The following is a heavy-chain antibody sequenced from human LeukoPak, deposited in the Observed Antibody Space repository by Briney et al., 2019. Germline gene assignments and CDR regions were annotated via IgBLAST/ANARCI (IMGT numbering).Heavy chain of an antibody. D-gene: IGHD3-3*01. V-gene: IGHV1-2*06. CDR2: INCNGGGT. CDR3: AVGGLRSGEETLPPPIDY. J-gene: IGHJ4*02. CDR1: GYTFTGYY. Sequence: ASVKVSCKASGYTFTGYYIHWVRQAPGQGLEWMGRINCNGGGTSYAQKFQGRVTMTRDTSISTAYMELDRLTSDDTAVYYCAVGGLRSGEETLPPPIDYWGQGTLVTVSS.